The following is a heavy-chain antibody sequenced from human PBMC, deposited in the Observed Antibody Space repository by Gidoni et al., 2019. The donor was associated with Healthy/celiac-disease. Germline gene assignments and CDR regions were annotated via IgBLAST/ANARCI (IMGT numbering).Heavy chain of an antibody. CDR2: IDPSDSYT. CDR1: GYSFTSSW. Sequence: EVQLVQSGAEVQKPGASLRISCKVSGYSFTSSWISWVRQMPGKGLEWMGRIDPSDSYTNYSPSFQGHVTISADKSISTAYLQWSSLKASDTAMYYCARQYSEPPTYYYYYMDVWGKGTTVTVSS. D-gene: IGHD1-26*01. CDR3: ARQYSEPPTYYYYYMDV. J-gene: IGHJ6*03. V-gene: IGHV5-10-1*01.